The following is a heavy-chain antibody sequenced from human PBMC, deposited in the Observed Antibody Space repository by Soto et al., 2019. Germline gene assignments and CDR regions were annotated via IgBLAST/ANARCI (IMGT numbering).Heavy chain of an antibody. CDR2: INAGNGNT. Sequence: ASVEVSCKASGYTFTSYAMHWVRQAPGQRLEWMGWINAGNGNTKYSQKFQGRVTITRDTSASTAYMELSSLRSEDTAVYYCARSNDSGSYYRHWFDPWGQGTLVTVSS. V-gene: IGHV1-3*01. J-gene: IGHJ5*02. D-gene: IGHD1-26*01. CDR1: GYTFTSYA. CDR3: ARSNDSGSYYRHWFDP.